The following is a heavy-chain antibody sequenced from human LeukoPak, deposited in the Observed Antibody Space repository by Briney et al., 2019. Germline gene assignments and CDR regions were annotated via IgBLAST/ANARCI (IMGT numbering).Heavy chain of an antibody. J-gene: IGHJ4*02. Sequence: GGSLRLSCAASGFTFSDYYMSWIRQAPGKGLEWLSYINSSGSTIYYADSVKGRFTISRDNAKNSLYLQMNSLRAEDTAVYYCARVPHYYDTTYYFDYWGQGTLVTVSS. CDR2: INSSGSTI. CDR3: ARVPHYYDTTYYFDY. D-gene: IGHD3-22*01. V-gene: IGHV3-11*04. CDR1: GFTFSDYY.